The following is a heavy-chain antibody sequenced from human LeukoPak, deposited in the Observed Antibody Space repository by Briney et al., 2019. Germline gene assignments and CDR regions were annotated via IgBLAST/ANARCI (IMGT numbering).Heavy chain of an antibody. Sequence: GASVKVSCKASGGTFSSYAISWVRQAPGQGLEWMGRIIPILGIANYAQKFQGRVTITADKSTSTAYMELSSLRSEDTAVYYCARDTVGGNYYDSSAQGPFDYWGQGTLVTVSS. CDR3: ARDTVGGNYYDSSAQGPFDY. CDR2: IIPILGIA. CDR1: GGTFSSYA. V-gene: IGHV1-69*04. D-gene: IGHD3-22*01. J-gene: IGHJ4*02.